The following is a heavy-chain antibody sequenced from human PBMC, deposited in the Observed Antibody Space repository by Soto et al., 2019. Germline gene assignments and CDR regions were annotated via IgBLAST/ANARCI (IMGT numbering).Heavy chain of an antibody. CDR1: GYTFTRYN. CDR3: AMVRGGGSEYFFDY. Sequence: GASVKVSCKASGYTFTRYNVHWVRQAPGKGLEWMAIINPSGGTTYYVQKFEGRVTLTTDTSTSTVYMELSSLRSDDTAVYYCAMVRGGGSEYFFDYWGQGTLVTVSS. CDR2: INPSGGTT. J-gene: IGHJ4*02. V-gene: IGHV1-46*01. D-gene: IGHD2-15*01.